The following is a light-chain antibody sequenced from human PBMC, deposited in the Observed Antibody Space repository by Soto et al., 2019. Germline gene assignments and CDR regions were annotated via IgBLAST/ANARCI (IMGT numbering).Light chain of an antibody. CDR1: QGMSSY. CDR3: QQVDTAHS. J-gene: IGKJ4*01. CDR2: AAY. Sequence: IQVTQSPSSLSASVGDRITITCRVSQGMSSYLAWYQQKPGKAPKLLIYAAYTLQSGVPSRFSGGGSGPENTLTIINLQPEDIATYYCQQVDTAHSFGGGTKVEIK. V-gene: IGKV1-9*01.